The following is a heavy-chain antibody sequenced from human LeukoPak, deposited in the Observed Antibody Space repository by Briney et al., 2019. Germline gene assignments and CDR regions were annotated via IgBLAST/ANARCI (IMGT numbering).Heavy chain of an antibody. J-gene: IGHJ4*02. Sequence: PGGSLRLSCAASGFTFSNAWMSWVRQAPGKGLEWVANINQDGSAKYYVDSVKGRFTISRDNVKNSLYLQMNSLRAEDTAVYYCARNRAPDYWGQGTLVTVSS. CDR3: ARNRAPDY. D-gene: IGHD3-16*02. V-gene: IGHV3-7*01. CDR1: GFTFSNAW. CDR2: INQDGSAK.